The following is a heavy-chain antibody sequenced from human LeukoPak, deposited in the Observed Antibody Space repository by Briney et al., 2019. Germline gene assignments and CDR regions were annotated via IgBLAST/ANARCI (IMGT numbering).Heavy chain of an antibody. J-gene: IGHJ4*02. CDR3: ARLLGSSGWYQRYDY. V-gene: IGHV1-2*02. CDR1: GYTFIDYY. Sequence: ASVKVSCKASGYTFIDYYLHWVRQAPGQGLEWMGWINPDSGGTNYAQKFQGRATMTRDTSISTAYMELSRLRSDDTAVYYCARLLGSSGWYQRYDYWGQGTLVTVSS. CDR2: INPDSGGT. D-gene: IGHD6-19*01.